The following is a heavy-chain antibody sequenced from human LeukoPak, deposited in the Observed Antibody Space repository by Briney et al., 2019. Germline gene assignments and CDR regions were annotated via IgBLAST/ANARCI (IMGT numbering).Heavy chain of an antibody. V-gene: IGHV3-21*01. D-gene: IGHD3-3*01. CDR1: GFTFSSYS. J-gene: IGHJ4*02. CDR2: ISSSSSYI. CDR3: ARDNVGYYDFWSGFPLDY. Sequence: PGGFLRPSCAASGFTFSSYSMNWVRQAPGKGLEWVSSISSSSSYIYYADSVKGRFTISRDNAKNSLYLQMNSLRAEDTAVYYCARDNVGYYDFWSGFPLDYWGQGTLVTVSS.